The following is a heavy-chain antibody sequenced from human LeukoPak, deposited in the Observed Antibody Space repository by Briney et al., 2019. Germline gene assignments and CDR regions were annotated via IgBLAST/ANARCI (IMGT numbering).Heavy chain of an antibody. CDR2: ISSSSSTI. V-gene: IGHV3-48*01. Sequence: GGSLRLSCAASGFTFSSYSMNWVRQAPGKGLEWVSYISSSSSTIYYADSVKGRFTISRGNAKKSLYLQMNSLRAEDTAVYYCAHSNSYYYYYMDVWGKGTTVTVSS. CDR3: AHSNSYYYYYMDV. CDR1: GFTFSSYS. D-gene: IGHD4-11*01. J-gene: IGHJ6*03.